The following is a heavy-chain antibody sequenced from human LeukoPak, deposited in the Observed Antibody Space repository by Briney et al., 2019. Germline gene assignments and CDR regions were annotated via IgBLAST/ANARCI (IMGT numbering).Heavy chain of an antibody. V-gene: IGHV1-2*06. Sequence: ASVTVSCKASGYTFTGYYMHWVRQAPGQGLEWMGRINPNSGGTNYAQKFQGRVTMTRDTSISTAYMELSRLRSDDTAVYYCARSPYYDSSGLPNYYYYGMDVWGQGTTVTVSS. J-gene: IGHJ6*02. CDR2: INPNSGGT. CDR3: ARSPYYDSSGLPNYYYYGMDV. CDR1: GYTFTGYY. D-gene: IGHD3-22*01.